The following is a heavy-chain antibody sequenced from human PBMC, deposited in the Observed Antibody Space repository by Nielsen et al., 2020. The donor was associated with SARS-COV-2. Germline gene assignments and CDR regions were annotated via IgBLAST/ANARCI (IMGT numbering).Heavy chain of an antibody. CDR1: GYTLTELS. V-gene: IGHV1-24*01. D-gene: IGHD6-19*01. Sequence: ASVKVSCKVSGYTLTELSMHWLRQAPGNGLEWMGGFDPEDGETIYAPKFQGRVTMTEDTSTDTAYMELSSLRSEDTAVYYCARSSDSSGWLVAYYYYGMDVWGQGTTVTVSS. CDR3: ARSSDSSGWLVAYYYYGMDV. J-gene: IGHJ6*02. CDR2: FDPEDGET.